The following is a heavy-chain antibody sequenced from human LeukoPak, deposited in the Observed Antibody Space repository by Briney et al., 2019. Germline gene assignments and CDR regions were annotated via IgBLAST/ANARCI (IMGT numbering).Heavy chain of an antibody. CDR1: GFTFSSYW. J-gene: IGHJ4*02. CDR2: IKSDGSST. CDR3: ARVDGGNTAYNY. V-gene: IGHV3-74*01. Sequence: GGSLRLSCAASGFTFSSYWMHWVRQAPGKWLVWVSDIKSDGSSTSYADSVKGRFTVSRDNAKNTLYLQMNGLRAEDTAVYYCARVDGGNTAYNYWGQGTLVTVSS. D-gene: IGHD4-23*01.